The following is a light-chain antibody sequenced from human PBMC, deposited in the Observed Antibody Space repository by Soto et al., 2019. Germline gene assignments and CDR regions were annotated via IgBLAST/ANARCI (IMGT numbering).Light chain of an antibody. CDR1: QSVNSN. Sequence: EIVMTQSPATLSVSTGERATLSCRASQSVNSNLVWYQQKPGQAPRLLIYGASTRATGIPGRFSGSGYGTEFNLTISSLQSEDFAVYYCQQYNNWLWTFGQGTKVEIK. J-gene: IGKJ1*01. CDR3: QQYNNWLWT. CDR2: GAS. V-gene: IGKV3-15*01.